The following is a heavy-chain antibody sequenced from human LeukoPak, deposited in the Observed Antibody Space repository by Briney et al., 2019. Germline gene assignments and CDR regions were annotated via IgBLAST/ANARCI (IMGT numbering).Heavy chain of an antibody. V-gene: IGHV1-24*01. CDR3: RFRRFGEFLDKRNPPDAFDI. Sequence: ASVKVSCKVSGYTLTELSMHWVRQAPGKGLEWMGGFDPEDGETIYAQKFQGRVTMTEDTSTDTAYMELSSLRSEDTAVYYCRFRRFGEFLDKRNPPDAFDIWGQGTMVTVSS. D-gene: IGHD3-10*01. CDR2: FDPEDGET. J-gene: IGHJ3*02. CDR1: GYTLTELS.